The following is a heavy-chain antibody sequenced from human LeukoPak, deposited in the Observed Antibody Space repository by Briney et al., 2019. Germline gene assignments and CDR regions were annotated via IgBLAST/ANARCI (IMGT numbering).Heavy chain of an antibody. V-gene: IGHV4-61*02. CDR2: IYTSGST. D-gene: IGHD2-15*01. J-gene: IGHJ4*02. CDR1: GGSISSARYY. CDR3: ARGLTYCTGGTCSCYFDY. Sequence: KPSQTLSLTCTVSGGSISSARYYWGCIRQPDGKGLEWIGRIYTSGSTNYNPSLKSRVTVSVDTSKNQFSLKVTSLTAADTAVYYCARGLTYCTGGTCSCYFDYWGQGTLVTVSS.